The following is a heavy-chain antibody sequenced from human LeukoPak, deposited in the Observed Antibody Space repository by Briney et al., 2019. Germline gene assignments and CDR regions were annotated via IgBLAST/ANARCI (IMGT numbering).Heavy chain of an antibody. CDR3: ARDSSVILTGPYGMDA. CDR1: GGSFSGYY. Sequence: SETLSLTCAVYGGSFSGYYWSWIRQPPGKGLEWIGEINHSGSTNYNPSLKSRVTISVDTSKNQFSLKLSSVTAADTAVYYCARDSSVILTGPYGMDAWGQGTTVTVSS. J-gene: IGHJ6*02. CDR2: INHSGST. V-gene: IGHV4-34*01. D-gene: IGHD3-9*01.